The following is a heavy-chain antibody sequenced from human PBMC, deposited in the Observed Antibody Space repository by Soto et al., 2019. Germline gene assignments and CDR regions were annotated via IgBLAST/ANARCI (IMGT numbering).Heavy chain of an antibody. Sequence: GGSLRLSCAASGFTFSNYAMSWVRQAPGKGLEWVSGINEDGGTTFYPDSVKGRFAISRDNSKNTLDLQMHSLRVEDTALYYCAKDYPSLGSGSHDPLFAFWGQGTQVTVSS. J-gene: IGHJ4*02. CDR3: AKDYPSLGSGSHDPLFAF. CDR2: INEDGGTT. D-gene: IGHD3-10*01. V-gene: IGHV3-23*01. CDR1: GFTFSNYA.